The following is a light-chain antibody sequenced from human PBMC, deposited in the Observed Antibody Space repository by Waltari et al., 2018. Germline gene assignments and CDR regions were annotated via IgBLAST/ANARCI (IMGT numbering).Light chain of an antibody. J-gene: IGKJ1*01. CDR1: QSISSW. V-gene: IGKV1-5*03. Sequence: CRASQSISSWLAWYQQKPGKAPKLLIYKAFSLESGVPSRFSGSGSGTEFALTISSLQPDDFATYYCQQYNSYPVTFGQGTKVEIK. CDR2: KAF. CDR3: QQYNSYPVT.